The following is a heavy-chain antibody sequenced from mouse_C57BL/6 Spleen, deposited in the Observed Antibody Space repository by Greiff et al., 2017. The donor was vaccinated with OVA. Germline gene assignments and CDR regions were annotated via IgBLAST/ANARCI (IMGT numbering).Heavy chain of an antibody. D-gene: IGHD1-1*01. J-gene: IGHJ2*01. V-gene: IGHV1-69*01. Sequence: QVQLQQPGAELVMPGASVKLSCKASGYTFTSYWMHWVKQRPGQGLEWIGEIDPSDSYTNYNQKFKGKSTLTVDKSSSTAYMQLSSLTSEDSAVYYCARTYYGSTLYYFDYWGQGTTLTVSS. CDR2: IDPSDSYT. CDR1: GYTFTSYW. CDR3: ARTYYGSTLYYFDY.